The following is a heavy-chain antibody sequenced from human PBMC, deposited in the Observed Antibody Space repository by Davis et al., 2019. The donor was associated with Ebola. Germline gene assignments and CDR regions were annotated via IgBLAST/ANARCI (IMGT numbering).Heavy chain of an antibody. V-gene: IGHV4-39*01. CDR2: IYYSGST. CDR1: GGSISSSSYY. D-gene: IGHD5-18*01. J-gene: IGHJ4*02. Sequence: MPSETLSLTCTVSGGSISSSSYYWGWIRQPPGKGLEWFGSIYYSGSTYYNPSPKSRVTISVDTSKNQFALKLSSVTAADTAVYYCGCGYSYVGYWGQGTLVTVSS. CDR3: GCGYSYVGY.